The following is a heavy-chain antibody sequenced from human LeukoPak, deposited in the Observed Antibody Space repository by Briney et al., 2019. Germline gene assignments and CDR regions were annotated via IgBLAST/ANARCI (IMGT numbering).Heavy chain of an antibody. D-gene: IGHD6-19*01. CDR2: ITGPGEGT. CDR3: ARRMYGWYQIDY. J-gene: IGHJ4*02. Sequence: GGSLRLSCAASGFSFSDYAMSWVRQAPGEGLEWVSAITGPGEGTWYADSVLGWFTTSRDNSKNTLYLQMNSLRAEDTAVYFCARRMYGWYQIDYWGQGTLVTVSS. V-gene: IGHV3-23*01. CDR1: GFSFSDYA.